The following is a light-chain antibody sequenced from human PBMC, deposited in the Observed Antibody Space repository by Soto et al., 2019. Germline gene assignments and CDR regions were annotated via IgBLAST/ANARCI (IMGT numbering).Light chain of an antibody. V-gene: IGLV1-40*01. CDR3: QSYDSSLSGWV. Sequence: QAVVTQPPSVSGAPGQRVTISCTGSSSNIGALYDVHWYQQLPGTAPNLLIYSNTNRPSGVPDRFSGSKSGTSASLAITGLQADDEAEYYCQSYDSSLSGWVFGGGTKLTVL. CDR1: SSNIGALYD. CDR2: SNT. J-gene: IGLJ3*02.